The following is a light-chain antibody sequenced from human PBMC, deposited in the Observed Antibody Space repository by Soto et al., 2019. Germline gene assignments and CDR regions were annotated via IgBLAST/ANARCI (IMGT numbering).Light chain of an antibody. Sequence: EIVLTQSPATLSLSPGEIATLSCRASQSVSSYLAWYQQKPGQAPRLLISDASNRATGTPARFSGSGSGTDFTLTISSLEHEDFAVYYCQQSSNWPWTFGQGTKVEIK. V-gene: IGKV3-11*01. J-gene: IGKJ1*01. CDR3: QQSSNWPWT. CDR1: QSVSSY. CDR2: DAS.